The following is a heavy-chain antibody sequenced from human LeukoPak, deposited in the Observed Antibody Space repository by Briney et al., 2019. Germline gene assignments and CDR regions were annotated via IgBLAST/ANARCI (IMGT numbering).Heavy chain of an antibody. J-gene: IGHJ3*02. V-gene: IGHV4-34*01. CDR2: INHSGST. D-gene: IGHD4-17*01. Sequence: PSETLSLTCAVYGGSFSGYYWSWIRQPPGKGLEWIGEINHSGSTNYNPSLKSRVTISVDTSKNQFSLKLSSVTAADTAVYYCARGPYGDPPDAFDIWGQGTMVTVSS. CDR3: ARGPYGDPPDAFDI. CDR1: GGSFSGYY.